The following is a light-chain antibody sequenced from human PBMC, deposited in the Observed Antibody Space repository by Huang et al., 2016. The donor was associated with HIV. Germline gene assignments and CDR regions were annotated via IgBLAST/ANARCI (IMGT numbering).Light chain of an antibody. Sequence: EIIMTQFPATLSLSPGERATLSCRASQSVATQSAWYQQKPGQAPRLLFFGASNRATGVPDRFSGSGSGTEFTLTISNLQSEDFAVYYCQQYNTSPTTFGPGTRVDVK. J-gene: IGKJ3*01. V-gene: IGKV3-15*01. CDR3: QQYNTSPTT. CDR1: QSVATQ. CDR2: GAS.